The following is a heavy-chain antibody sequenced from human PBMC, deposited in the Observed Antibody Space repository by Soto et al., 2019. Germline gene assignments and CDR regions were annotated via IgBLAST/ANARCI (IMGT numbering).Heavy chain of an antibody. V-gene: IGHV1-18*01. Sequence: ASVKVSCKASGYTFTSYGISWVRQAPGQGLEWMGWISAYNGNTNYAQKLQGRVTMTTDTSTSTAYMELRSLRSDDTAVYYCARDGNGQAKYYYGSGSYYRSGQGTLVTVSS. CDR1: GYTFTSYG. D-gene: IGHD3-10*01. CDR3: ARDGNGQAKYYYGSGSYYR. J-gene: IGHJ5*02. CDR2: ISAYNGNT.